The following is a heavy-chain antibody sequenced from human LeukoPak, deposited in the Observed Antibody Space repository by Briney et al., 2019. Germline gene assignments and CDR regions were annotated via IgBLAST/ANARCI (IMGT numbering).Heavy chain of an antibody. D-gene: IGHD3-10*01. J-gene: IGHJ4*02. Sequence: GGSLRLSRAASGFTFSSYGMHWVRQAPGKGLEWVAFIRYDGSNKYYADSVKGRFTISRDNSKNTLYLQMNSLRAEDTAVYYCAKIVSDGSGSYQIDYWGQGTLVTVSS. V-gene: IGHV3-30*02. CDR2: IRYDGSNK. CDR1: GFTFSSYG. CDR3: AKIVSDGSGSYQIDY.